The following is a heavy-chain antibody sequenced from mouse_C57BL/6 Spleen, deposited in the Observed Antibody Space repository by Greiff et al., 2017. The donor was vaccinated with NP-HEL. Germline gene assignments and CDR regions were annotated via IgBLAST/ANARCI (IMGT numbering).Heavy chain of an antibody. V-gene: IGHV5-6*01. CDR1: GFTFSSYG. CDR3: ARHYDYYAMDY. D-gene: IGHD1-1*02. Sequence: EVKLVESGGDLVKPGGSLKLSCAASGFTFSSYGMSWVRQTPDKRLEWVATISSGGSYTYYPDSVKGRFTISRDNAKNTLYLQMSNLKSEDTDMYYCARHYDYYAMDYWGQGTSVTVSS. CDR2: ISSGGSYT. J-gene: IGHJ4*01.